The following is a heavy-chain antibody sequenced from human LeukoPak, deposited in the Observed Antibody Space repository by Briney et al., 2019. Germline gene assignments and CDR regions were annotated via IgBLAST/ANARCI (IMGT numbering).Heavy chain of an antibody. CDR2: ISAYNGNT. CDR3: AREDRDYVWGSYRPLFDY. J-gene: IGHJ4*02. V-gene: IGHV1-18*01. Sequence: ASVKVSCKASGYTFTSYGISWVRRAPGQGLEWMGWISAYNGNTNYAQKLQGRVTMTTDTSTSTAYMELRSLRFDDTAVYYCAREDRDYVWGSYRPLFDYWGQGTLVTVSS. D-gene: IGHD3-16*02. CDR1: GYTFTSYG.